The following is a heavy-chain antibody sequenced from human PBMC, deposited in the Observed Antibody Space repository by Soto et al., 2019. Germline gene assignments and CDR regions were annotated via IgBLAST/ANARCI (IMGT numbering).Heavy chain of an antibody. CDR3: ARDPATAKPEGVDF. Sequence: QVQRVQSGAGVRRPGASVKVSCKASGYTFSDSYIPWVRQAPGQGLEWRGWITPNSGGTKYAPKFQGGVTMTRDTSITTAYMELSRLRSGDTAVYYCARDPATAKPEGVDFWGQGTLVTVSS. CDR2: ITPNSGGT. V-gene: IGHV1-2*02. D-gene: IGHD1-1*01. CDR1: GYTFSDSY. J-gene: IGHJ4*02.